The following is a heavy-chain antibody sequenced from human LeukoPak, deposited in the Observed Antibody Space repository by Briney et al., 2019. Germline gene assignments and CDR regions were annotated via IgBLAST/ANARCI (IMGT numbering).Heavy chain of an antibody. Sequence: SETLSLTCAVSGGSISSGGYSWSWIRQPPGKGLEWTGYIYYSGSTNYNPSLKSRVTISVDTSKNQFSLKLSSVTAADTAVYYCARDRGGTDLYYYYYGMDVWGQGTTVTVSS. CDR1: GGSISSGGYS. CDR3: ARDRGGTDLYYYYYGMDV. D-gene: IGHD2-15*01. J-gene: IGHJ6*02. V-gene: IGHV4-61*08. CDR2: IYYSGST.